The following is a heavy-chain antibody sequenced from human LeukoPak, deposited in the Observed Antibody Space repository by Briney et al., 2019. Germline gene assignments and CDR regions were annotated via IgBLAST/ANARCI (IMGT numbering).Heavy chain of an antibody. V-gene: IGHV4-38-2*02. CDR3: AIRTTVTSYYFDY. Sequence: SETLSLTCTVSDYTISSGYYCGWIRQAPGKGLEWIASMYDSGDTYYNPSLKSRATISVDTSKNQFSLKLSSVTAADTAVYYCAIRTTVTSYYFDYWGQGTLVTVSS. D-gene: IGHD4-17*01. J-gene: IGHJ4*02. CDR2: MYDSGDT. CDR1: DYTISSGYY.